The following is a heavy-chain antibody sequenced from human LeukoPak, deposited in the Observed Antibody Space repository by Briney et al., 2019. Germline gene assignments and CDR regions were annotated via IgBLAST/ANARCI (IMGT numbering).Heavy chain of an antibody. CDR2: IRSKANSYAT. V-gene: IGHV3-73*01. D-gene: IGHD1-26*01. CDR1: GSTFSGSA. J-gene: IGHJ4*02. Sequence: PGGSLRLSCAASGSTFSGSAMHWVRQASGKGLEWVGRIRSKANSYATAYAASVKGRFTISRDDSKNTAYLQMNSLKTEDTAVYYCTAGIVGATAHDDYWGQGTLVTVSS. CDR3: TAGIVGATAHDDY.